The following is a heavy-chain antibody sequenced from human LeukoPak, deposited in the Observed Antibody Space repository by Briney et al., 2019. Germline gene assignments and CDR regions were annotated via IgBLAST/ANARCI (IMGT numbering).Heavy chain of an antibody. CDR2: ISSNGGST. CDR1: GFTFNSYA. V-gene: IGHV3-64*01. J-gene: IGHJ6*03. D-gene: IGHD2-21*02. CDR3: ARGPGVTYYYYYYMDV. Sequence: PGGPLRLSCAVLGFTFNSYAMHWVRQAPGKGLEYISAISSNGGSTYYANSVKGRFTISRDNFKNTLYLQMGSLRAEDMAVYYCARGPGVTYYYYYYMDVWGKGTTVTVSS.